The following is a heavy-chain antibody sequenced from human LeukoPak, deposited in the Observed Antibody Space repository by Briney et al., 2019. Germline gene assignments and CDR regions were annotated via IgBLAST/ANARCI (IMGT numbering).Heavy chain of an antibody. V-gene: IGHV3-74*01. CDR3: ARGASNRFDY. J-gene: IGHJ4*02. CDR2: IYTDGSST. CDR1: GFTFSNYW. D-gene: IGHD1-14*01. Sequence: GGSLRLSCAASGFTFSNYWMHWVRQAPGKGLVWVSRIYTDGSSTNYADSVKGRFTISRDNAKNTLYLQMNSLRAEDTAVYYCARGASNRFDYRGQGTLVTVSS.